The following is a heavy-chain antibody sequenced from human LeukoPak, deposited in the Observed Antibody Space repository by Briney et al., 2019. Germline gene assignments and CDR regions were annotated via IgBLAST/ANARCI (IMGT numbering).Heavy chain of an antibody. J-gene: IGHJ4*02. Sequence: GGSLRLSCTVSGFTVSSNSMSWVRQAPGKGLEWVSFIYSDNTHYSDSVKGRFTISRDNSKNTLYLQMNSLRAEDTAVYYYARRAGAYSHPYDYWGQGTLVTVSS. CDR3: ARRAGAYSHPYDY. CDR1: GFTVSSNS. D-gene: IGHD4/OR15-4a*01. V-gene: IGHV3-53*01. CDR2: IYSDNT.